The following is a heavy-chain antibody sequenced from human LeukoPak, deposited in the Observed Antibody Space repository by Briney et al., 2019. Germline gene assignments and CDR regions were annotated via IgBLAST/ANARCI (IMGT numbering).Heavy chain of an antibody. V-gene: IGHV3-30*10. Sequence: TLRLSCEASGFTLNRYIMHSVRQAPGERHEWVALISFDGRAKKYTDSAKGRFTISKANSKNTLYLHMNSLTAHDTPRNSCARAYGGLIDYWEQGNLVNVSS. D-gene: IGHD3-16*01. CDR3: ARAYGGLIDY. CDR2: ISFDGRAK. J-gene: IGHJ4*02. CDR1: GFTLNRYI.